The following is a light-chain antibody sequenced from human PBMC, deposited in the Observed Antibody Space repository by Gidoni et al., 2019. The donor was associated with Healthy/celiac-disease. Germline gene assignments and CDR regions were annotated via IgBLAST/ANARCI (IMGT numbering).Light chain of an antibody. CDR1: TLGDKY. J-gene: IGLJ2*01. CDR3: QAWDSSTANVV. Sequence: SYQLIQPPSVSVSPGQTASITCSGDTLGDKYACWYQQKPGQSPVLVIYQDSKRPSGIPERFSGSNSGNTATLTISGTQAMDEADYYCQAWDSSTANVVFGGGTKLTVL. V-gene: IGLV3-1*01. CDR2: QDS.